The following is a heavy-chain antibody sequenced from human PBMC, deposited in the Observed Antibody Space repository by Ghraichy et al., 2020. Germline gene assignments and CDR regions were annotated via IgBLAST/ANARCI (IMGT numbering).Heavy chain of an antibody. CDR3: ARCTITGFYGRGWFDP. Sequence: SETLSLTCTVSGGSISSCSYYWVWLRQPPGRELEWIVSIYYNGSTYYSPSLKSPLTISIYTSKTQFSLTLSSVTAADTAIYFCARCTITGFYGRGWFDPWGQGTLVTVSP. CDR2: IYYNGST. CDR1: GGSISSCSYY. D-gene: IGHD1-20*01. J-gene: IGHJ5*02. V-gene: IGHV4-39*01.